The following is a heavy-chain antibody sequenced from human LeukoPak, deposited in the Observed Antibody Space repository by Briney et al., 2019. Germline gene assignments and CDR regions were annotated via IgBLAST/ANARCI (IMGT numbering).Heavy chain of an antibody. V-gene: IGHV3-43*01. Sequence: GGSLRLSCAASGFTFDDYTMHWVRQAPGKGLEWVSLISWDGGSTYYTDSVKGRFTISRDNSKNSLYLQMNSLRTEDTALYYCAKNMVRGVTYWFDPWGQGTLVTVSS. CDR3: AKNMVRGVTYWFDP. CDR1: GFTFDDYT. CDR2: ISWDGGST. J-gene: IGHJ5*02. D-gene: IGHD3-10*01.